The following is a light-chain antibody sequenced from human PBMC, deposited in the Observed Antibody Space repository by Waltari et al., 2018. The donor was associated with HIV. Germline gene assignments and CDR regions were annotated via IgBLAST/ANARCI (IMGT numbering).Light chain of an antibody. CDR3: SAYARSAAHVI. CDR2: DVS. V-gene: IGLV2-14*03. Sequence: QSALTQPASVSGSPGQSITISCRGTSRDFGGYRHVPWYQQHPGKAPKLVIFDVSNRPSGVSNRFSASRSGNTASLTISGLQTEDEGDYFCSAYARSAAHVIFGGGTKLTVL. J-gene: IGLJ2*01. CDR1: SRDFGGYRH.